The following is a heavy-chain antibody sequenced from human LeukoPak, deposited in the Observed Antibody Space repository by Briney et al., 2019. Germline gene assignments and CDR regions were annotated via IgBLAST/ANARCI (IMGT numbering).Heavy chain of an antibody. CDR2: LNPNSGNT. J-gene: IGHJ4*02. CDR1: GYTFTSYD. D-gene: IGHD3-22*01. CDR3: ARGPPRYYYDSSGYYPSPVDY. Sequence: GASVKVSCKASGYTFTSYDINWVRQATGQGLDWMGWLNPNSGNTGYAQKFQGRVTMTRNTSISTAYMELSSLRSEDTAVYYCARGPPRYYYDSSGYYPSPVDYWGQGTLVTVPS. V-gene: IGHV1-8*01.